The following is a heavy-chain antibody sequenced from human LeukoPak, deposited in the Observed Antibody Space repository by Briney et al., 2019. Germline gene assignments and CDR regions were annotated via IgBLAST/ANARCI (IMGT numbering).Heavy chain of an antibody. D-gene: IGHD2-15*01. Sequence: KPSETLSLTCAVYGGSFRGYYWSWIRQPPGKGLEWIGEINHSGSTNYNPSLKSRVTISVDTSKNQFSLKLSSVTAADTAVYYCARAVVGSRDYWGQGTLVTVSS. J-gene: IGHJ4*02. V-gene: IGHV4-34*01. CDR3: ARAVVGSRDY. CDR1: GGSFRGYY. CDR2: INHSGST.